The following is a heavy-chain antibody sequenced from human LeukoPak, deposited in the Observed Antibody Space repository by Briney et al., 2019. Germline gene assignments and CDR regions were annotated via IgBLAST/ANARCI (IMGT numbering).Heavy chain of an antibody. J-gene: IGHJ3*02. CDR3: ARGITMVRGGADAFDI. CDR2: INPNSGGT. Sequence: GASVKVSCKASGYTFTGYYMHWVRQAPGQGLEWMGWINPNSGGTNYAQKFQGWVTMTRDTSISTAYMELSRLRSDDTAVYYCARGITMVRGGADAFDIWGQGTMVTVSS. CDR1: GYTFTGYY. D-gene: IGHD3-10*01. V-gene: IGHV1-2*04.